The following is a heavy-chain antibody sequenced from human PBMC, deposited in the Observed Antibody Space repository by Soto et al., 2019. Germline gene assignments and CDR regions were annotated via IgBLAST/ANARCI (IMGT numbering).Heavy chain of an antibody. CDR1: GYTFTGYH. CDR3: ARVNVVVVAATREYYCDY. Sequence: ASVKASCKASGYTFTGYHMHLVRQAPGQGLEWMGCINPNSGGTNYAQKFQGRGTMTRVTSISTAYMGLSRLRSDDTDVYYCARVNVVVVAATREYYCDYWGQGTLVTVSS. J-gene: IGHJ4*02. V-gene: IGHV1-2*02. D-gene: IGHD2-15*01. CDR2: INPNSGGT.